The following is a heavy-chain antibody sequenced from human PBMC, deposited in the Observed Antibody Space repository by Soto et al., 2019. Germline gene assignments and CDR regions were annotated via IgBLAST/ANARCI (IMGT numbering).Heavy chain of an antibody. J-gene: IGHJ6*02. Sequence: VKVSCKASGFAFTSSAVQWVRQARGQRLEWIGWIVVGSGNTNYAQKFQERVTITRDMSTSTAYMELSSLRSEDTAVYYCAADPPHDYGDYVDDYGMDVWGQGTTVTVSS. V-gene: IGHV1-58*01. CDR1: GFAFTSSA. D-gene: IGHD4-17*01. CDR2: IVVGSGNT. CDR3: AADPPHDYGDYVDDYGMDV.